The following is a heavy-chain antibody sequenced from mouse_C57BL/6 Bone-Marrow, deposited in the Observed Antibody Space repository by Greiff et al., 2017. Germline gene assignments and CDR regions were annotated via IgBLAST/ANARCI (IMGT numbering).Heavy chain of an antibody. D-gene: IGHD2-5*01. V-gene: IGHV1-50*01. J-gene: IGHJ3*01. CDR3: ARWDSNPFAY. Sequence: VQLQQPGAELVKPGASVKLSCKASGYTFTSYWMQWVKQRPGQGLEWIGEIDPSDSYTNYNEKFKSKATLTVDKSSSTAYMQLSSLTSEDSAVYYCARWDSNPFAYWGQGTLVTVSA. CDR1: GYTFTSYW. CDR2: IDPSDSYT.